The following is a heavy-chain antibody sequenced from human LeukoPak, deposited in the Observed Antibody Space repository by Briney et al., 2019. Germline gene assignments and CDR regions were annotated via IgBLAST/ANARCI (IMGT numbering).Heavy chain of an antibody. CDR3: ARDGEDIAVAGTDWFDP. Sequence: PSETLSLTCTVSGGSISSYYWSWIRQPAGKGLEWIGRIYTSGSTNYNPSLKSRVTMSVDTSENQFSLKLSSVAAADTAVYYCARDGEDIAVAGTDWFDPWGQGTLVTVSS. J-gene: IGHJ5*02. CDR1: GGSISSYY. CDR2: IYTSGST. V-gene: IGHV4-4*07. D-gene: IGHD6-19*01.